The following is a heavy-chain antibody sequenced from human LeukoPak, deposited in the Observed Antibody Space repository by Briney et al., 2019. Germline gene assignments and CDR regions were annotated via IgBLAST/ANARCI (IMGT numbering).Heavy chain of an antibody. CDR3: ARLRFLEWLFPWFDP. J-gene: IGHJ5*02. CDR2: ISYSGNT. CDR1: GGSISSQY. V-gene: IGHV4-59*08. D-gene: IGHD3-3*01. Sequence: SETLSLTCTVSGGSISSQYWSWIRQPPGRELEWIGYISYSGNTKYNPSLRSRVTISVDTSKNQFSLKLNSMTAADTSVYYCARLRFLEWLFPWFDPWGQGTLVTVSS.